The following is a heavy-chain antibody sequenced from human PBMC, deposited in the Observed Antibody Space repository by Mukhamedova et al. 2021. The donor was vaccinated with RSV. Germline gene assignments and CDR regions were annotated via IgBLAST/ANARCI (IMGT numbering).Heavy chain of an antibody. CDR2: ISGSGGSA. CDR3: APDQWSTMLRGVTGPIDY. J-gene: IGHJ4*01. Sequence: EWVSGISGSGGSAYYADSVKGRFTISRDNPRATLYLQMNSLRGEDPAVYYCAPDQWSTMLRGVTGPIDYSGHGTLLPLPP. V-gene: IGHV3-23*01. D-gene: IGHD3-10*01.